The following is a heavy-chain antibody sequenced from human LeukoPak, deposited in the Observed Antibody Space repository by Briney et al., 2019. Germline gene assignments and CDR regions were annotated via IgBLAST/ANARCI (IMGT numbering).Heavy chain of an antibody. J-gene: IGHJ4*02. D-gene: IGHD3-3*01. Sequence: PGGSLRLSCAASGFTISDYSMSWIRQAPGKGLEWVSHISSGGTTIYYADSVKGRFTISRDNAKNSLYLQMNSLRAEDTAVYYCASHPRYDFWSGYYPSYFDYWGQGTLVTVSS. CDR3: ASHPRYDFWSGYYPSYFDY. CDR1: GFTISDYS. V-gene: IGHV3-11*04. CDR2: ISSGGTTI.